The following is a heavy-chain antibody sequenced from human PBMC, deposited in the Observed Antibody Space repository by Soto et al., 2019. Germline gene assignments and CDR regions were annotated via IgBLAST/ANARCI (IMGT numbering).Heavy chain of an antibody. Sequence: ASVKVSCKVSGYTLTELSMHWVRQAPGKGLEWMGGFDPEDGETIYAQKFQGRVTMTEDTSTDTAYMELSSLRSEDTAVYYCATDSLVRGYYYYYGMDVWGQGTTVTVSS. CDR3: ATDSLVRGYYYYYGMDV. CDR2: FDPEDGET. CDR1: GYTLTELS. V-gene: IGHV1-24*01. D-gene: IGHD6-13*01. J-gene: IGHJ6*02.